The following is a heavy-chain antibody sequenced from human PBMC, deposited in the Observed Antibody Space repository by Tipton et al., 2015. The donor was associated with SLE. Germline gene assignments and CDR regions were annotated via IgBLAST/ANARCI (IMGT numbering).Heavy chain of an antibody. CDR2: IYPGVSDT. V-gene: IGHV5-51*03. Sequence: QLVQSGAEVKKPGESLKISCKGSGYSFTSHWIGWVRQMPGKGLEWMGIIYPGVSDTRYSPPFQGQVTFSADKSISTAYLQWSYLKASDTAMYYCARLGPDCSSTSCYFDYWGQGTLVTVSS. CDR1: GYSFTSHW. J-gene: IGHJ4*02. CDR3: ARLGPDCSSTSCYFDY. D-gene: IGHD2-2*01.